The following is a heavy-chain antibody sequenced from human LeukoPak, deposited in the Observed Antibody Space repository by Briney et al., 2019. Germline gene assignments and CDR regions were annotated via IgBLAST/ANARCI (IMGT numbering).Heavy chain of an antibody. D-gene: IGHD2-15*01. Sequence: PETLSLTCTVSGGSISSSSYYWGWIRQPPGKGLEWIGSIYYSGSTYYNPSLKSRVTISVDTSKNQFSLKLSSVTAADTAVYYCARRYCSGGSCYSDNWFDPWGQGTLVTVSS. V-gene: IGHV4-39*01. CDR1: GGSISSSSYY. CDR2: IYYSGST. J-gene: IGHJ5*02. CDR3: ARRYCSGGSCYSDNWFDP.